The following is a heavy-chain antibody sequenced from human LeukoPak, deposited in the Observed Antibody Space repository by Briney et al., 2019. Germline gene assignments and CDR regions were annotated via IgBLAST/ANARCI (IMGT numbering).Heavy chain of an antibody. CDR3: ARVLSAAGFDFDY. Sequence: PGGSLRLSCAVSGFTFSSYSMNWVRQAPGKGLEWVSSISSSSSYIYYADSVKGRFTISRDNAKNSLYLQMNSLRAEDTAVYYCARVLSAAGFDFDYWGQGTLVTVSS. V-gene: IGHV3-21*01. CDR2: ISSSSSYI. CDR1: GFTFSSYS. J-gene: IGHJ4*02. D-gene: IGHD3-10*01.